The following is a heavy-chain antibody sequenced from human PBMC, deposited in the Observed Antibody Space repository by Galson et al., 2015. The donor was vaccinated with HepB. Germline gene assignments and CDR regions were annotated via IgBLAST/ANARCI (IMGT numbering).Heavy chain of an antibody. V-gene: IGHV3-48*04. CDR2: ISSSSTTI. J-gene: IGHJ4*02. Sequence: SLRLSCAASTFIFSTYSMNWARQAPGKGLEWVSYISSSSTTIYYADSVKGRFTISRDNAKNSLYLQMNSLRVEDTAVYYCVFLRGNDLKPLDYWGQGTLVTVSS. CDR1: TFIFSTYS. CDR3: VFLRGNDLKPLDY. D-gene: IGHD5-12*01.